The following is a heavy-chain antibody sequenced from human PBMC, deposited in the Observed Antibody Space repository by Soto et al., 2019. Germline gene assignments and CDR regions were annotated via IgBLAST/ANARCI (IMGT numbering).Heavy chain of an antibody. V-gene: IGHV4-61*01. Sequence: SETLSLTCTVSGASVSSATHYWNWLRQPPGKPLEWIGYIYYSGNTNYNPSLRSRVTISLHTSNDQFSLKLSSVTAADAAVYYCAGTRDKNINYYYGLDVWGQGTTVTVSS. CDR1: GASVSSATHY. D-gene: IGHD1-20*01. CDR3: AGTRDKNINYYYGLDV. J-gene: IGHJ6*02. CDR2: IYYSGNT.